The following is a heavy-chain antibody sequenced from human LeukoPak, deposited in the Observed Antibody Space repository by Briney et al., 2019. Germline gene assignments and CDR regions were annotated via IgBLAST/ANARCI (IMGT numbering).Heavy chain of an antibody. CDR2: INTNTGNP. J-gene: IGHJ4*02. V-gene: IGHV7-4-1*02. Sequence: GASVKVSCKASGYTFTGYYMHWVRQAPGQGLEWMGWINTNTGNPTYAQGFTGRFVFSLDTSVSTAYLQISSLKAEDTAVYYCARDGAAAAFDYWGQGTLVTVSS. CDR1: GYTFTGYY. CDR3: ARDGAAAAFDY. D-gene: IGHD6-13*01.